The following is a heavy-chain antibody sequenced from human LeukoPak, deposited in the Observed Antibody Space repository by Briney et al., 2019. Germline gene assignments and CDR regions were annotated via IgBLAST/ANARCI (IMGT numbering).Heavy chain of an antibody. CDR2: ISGSGRST. J-gene: IGHJ4*02. D-gene: IGHD3-22*01. V-gene: IGHV3-23*01. Sequence: GGSLRLSCAASGFTFSSYAWSWVRQAPGKGLEWVSAISGSGRSTYYADSVKGRFTISRDNSKNTLYLQMDSLRAEDTAVYYCAKKVYYDSSGYIDYWGQGTLVTVSS. CDR3: AKKVYYDSSGYIDY. CDR1: GFTFSSYA.